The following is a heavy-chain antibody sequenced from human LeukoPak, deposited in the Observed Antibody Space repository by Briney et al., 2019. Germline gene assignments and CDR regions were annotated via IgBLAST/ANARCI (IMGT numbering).Heavy chain of an antibody. J-gene: IGHJ4*02. Sequence: ASVKVSCKASGYTFTGYYMHWVRQAPRQGLEWMGWINPNSGGTNYAQKFQGRVTMTRDTSISTAYMELSRLRSDDTAVYCCARDAPSYGDYNFDYWGQGTLVTVSS. V-gene: IGHV1-2*02. CDR3: ARDAPSYGDYNFDY. CDR2: INPNSGGT. D-gene: IGHD4-17*01. CDR1: GYTFTGYY.